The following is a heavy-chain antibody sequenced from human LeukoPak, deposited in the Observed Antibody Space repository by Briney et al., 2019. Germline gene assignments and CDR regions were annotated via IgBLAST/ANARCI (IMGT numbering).Heavy chain of an antibody. V-gene: IGHV1-18*01. J-gene: IGHJ5*02. D-gene: IGHD2-2*01. Sequence: ASVKVSYKASGYTFTSYGISWVRQAPGQGLEWMGWISAYNGNTNYAQKLQGRVTMTTDTSTSTAYMELRSLRSDDTAVYYCARNGVVVVPAAIGDWFDPWGQGALVTVSS. CDR3: ARNGVVVVPAAIGDWFDP. CDR2: ISAYNGNT. CDR1: GYTFTSYG.